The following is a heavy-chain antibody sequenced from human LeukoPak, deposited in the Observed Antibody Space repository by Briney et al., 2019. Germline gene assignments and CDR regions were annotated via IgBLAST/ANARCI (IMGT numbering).Heavy chain of an antibody. CDR1: GFTFSSYS. CDR3: AKDQGCSSTSCYRPLGY. CDR2: ISGSGGST. V-gene: IGHV3-23*01. Sequence: GGSLRLSCAASGFTFSSYSMNWVRQAPGKGLEWVSAISGSGGSTYYADSVKGRFTISRDNSKNTLYLQMNSLRAEDTAVYYCAKDQGCSSTSCYRPLGYWGQGTLVTVSS. J-gene: IGHJ4*02. D-gene: IGHD2-2*02.